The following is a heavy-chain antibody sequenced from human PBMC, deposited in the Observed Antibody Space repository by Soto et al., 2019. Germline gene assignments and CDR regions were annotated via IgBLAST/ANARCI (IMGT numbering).Heavy chain of an antibody. CDR1: GFTFSSYS. V-gene: IGHV3-21*01. D-gene: IGHD3-16*01. CDR3: ASGRLADGTEVRDY. Sequence: PGGSLRFSCAASGFTFSSYSMNWVRQAPGKGLEWVSSISSSSSYIYYADSVKGRFTISRDNAKNSLYLQMNSLRAEDTAVYYCASGRLADGTEVRDYWGQGTLVTVSS. CDR2: ISSSSSYI. J-gene: IGHJ4*02.